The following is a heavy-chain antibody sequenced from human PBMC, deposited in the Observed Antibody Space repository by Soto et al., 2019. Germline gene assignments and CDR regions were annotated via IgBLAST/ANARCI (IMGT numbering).Heavy chain of an antibody. V-gene: IGHV1-46*03. CDR1: GYTFTSYY. CDR2: INPSGGST. D-gene: IGHD1-7*01. CDR3: ARDHRHWNYKRSYRDDAFDI. J-gene: IGHJ3*02. Sequence: QVQLVQSGAEVKKPGASVKVSCKASGYTFTSYYMHWVRQAPGQGLAWMGIINPSGGSTSYAQKFQGRVTMTRDTSTSTVYMELSSLRSEDTAVYYCARDHRHWNYKRSYRDDAFDIWGQGTMVTVSS.